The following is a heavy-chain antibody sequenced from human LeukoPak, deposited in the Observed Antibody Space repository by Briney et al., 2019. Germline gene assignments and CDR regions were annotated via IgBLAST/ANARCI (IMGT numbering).Heavy chain of an antibody. CDR2: ISSSGSTI. V-gene: IGHV3-48*03. CDR3: ARDLGWLQLRGFDP. J-gene: IGHJ5*02. D-gene: IGHD5-24*01. Sequence: GGSLRLSCAASGFTFSSYEMNWVRQAPGKGLEWVSYISSSGSTIYYADSVKGRFTISRDNAKNSLYLQMNSLRAEDTAVYYCARDLGWLQLRGFDPWGQGTLATVSS. CDR1: GFTFSSYE.